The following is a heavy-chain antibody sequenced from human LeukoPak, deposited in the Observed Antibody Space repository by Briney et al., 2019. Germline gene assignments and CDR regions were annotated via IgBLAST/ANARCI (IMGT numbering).Heavy chain of an antibody. CDR3: ARVLAGAASIDY. Sequence: PGGSLRLSCAASGFTVSSNYMSWVRQAPGKGLEWVSVIYSGGSTYYADSVKGRFTISRDNSKNSLYLQMNSLRAEDTAVYYCARVLAGAASIDYWGQGTLVTVSS. CDR1: GFTVSSNY. D-gene: IGHD6-19*01. CDR2: IYSGGST. V-gene: IGHV3-53*01. J-gene: IGHJ4*02.